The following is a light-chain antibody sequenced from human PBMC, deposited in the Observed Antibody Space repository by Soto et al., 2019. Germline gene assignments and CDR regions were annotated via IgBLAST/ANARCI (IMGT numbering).Light chain of an antibody. V-gene: IGKV1-33*01. Sequence: DIPMTQSPSSLSASVGDRVTITCQASLDIDNYLNWYQQRPGKAPKLLIYDSSNLHTGVPSRFSGSGSGTDFTFAISSLQPEDMATYYCQQSHSLPLSFGGGTKVQI. CDR1: LDIDNY. J-gene: IGKJ4*01. CDR2: DSS. CDR3: QQSHSLPLS.